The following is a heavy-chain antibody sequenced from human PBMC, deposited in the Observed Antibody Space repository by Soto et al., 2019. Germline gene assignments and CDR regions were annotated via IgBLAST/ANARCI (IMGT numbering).Heavy chain of an antibody. D-gene: IGHD1-1*01. CDR1: GGSVRSGSYY. CDR3: ARERTGDPTFFDY. V-gene: IGHV4-61*01. Sequence: SETLSLTCTVSGGSVRSGSYYWSWIRQPPGKGLEWIGYIYFSGSTDYNPSLKSRVTISVDTSKNQFSLKLSSLTAADTAVYYCARERTGDPTFFDYWGQGTLVTVSS. J-gene: IGHJ4*02. CDR2: IYFSGST.